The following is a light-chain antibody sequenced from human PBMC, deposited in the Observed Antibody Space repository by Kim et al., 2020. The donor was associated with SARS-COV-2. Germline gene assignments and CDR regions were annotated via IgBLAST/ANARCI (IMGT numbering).Light chain of an antibody. CDR2: LNSDGSH. CDR1: RGHSSYA. Sequence: SVKLTCPLGRGHSSYAIAWHQQQPEKGPRYLMKLNSDGSHSKGDGIPDRFSGSSSGAARYLTISSLQSEDEADYYCQPWGTGIGVFGGGTKLTVL. CDR3: QPWGTGIGV. J-gene: IGLJ3*02. V-gene: IGLV4-69*01.